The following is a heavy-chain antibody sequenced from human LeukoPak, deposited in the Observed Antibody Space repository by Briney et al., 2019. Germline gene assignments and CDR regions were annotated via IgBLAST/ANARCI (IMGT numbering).Heavy chain of an antibody. CDR1: GGSISSYY. CDR3: ARGSSRGSYAIPIM. CDR2: IYYSGST. J-gene: IGHJ4*02. Sequence: SETLSLTCTVSGGSISSYYWSWIRQPPGKGLEWIGYIYYSGSTNYNPPLKSRVTISVDTSKSQFSRKLSSVTAADTAAYYCARGSSRGSYAIPIMWGQGTLVTVSS. D-gene: IGHD1-26*01. V-gene: IGHV4-59*01.